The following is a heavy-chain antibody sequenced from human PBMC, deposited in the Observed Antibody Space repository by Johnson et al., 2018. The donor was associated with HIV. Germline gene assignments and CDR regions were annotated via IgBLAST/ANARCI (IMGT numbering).Heavy chain of an antibody. J-gene: IGHJ3*02. D-gene: IGHD5-24*01. CDR3: ARLRAEAQFDAFDI. V-gene: IGHV3-7*05. CDR1: GFTFSIYW. Sequence: VQLVESGGGLVQPGGSLRLSCAASGFTFSIYWMSWVRQAPGKGLEWVANIKEDGSEEYYVDSVEGRLTVSRDNAKNSLYLQRNSLRAEDTALYYCARLRAEAQFDAFDIWGQGTMVTVSS. CDR2: IKEDGSEE.